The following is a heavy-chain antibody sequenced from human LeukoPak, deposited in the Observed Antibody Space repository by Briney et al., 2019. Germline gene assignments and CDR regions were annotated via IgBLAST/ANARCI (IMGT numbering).Heavy chain of an antibody. Sequence: GGSLRLSCAASGFTFSSYAMSWVRQPPGKGLEWVSAISGSGGSTYYADSVKGRFTISRDNCKDTLYLQMNSLRAEDTAVYYCAKLLIAVAGRFDPWGQGTLVTVSS. J-gene: IGHJ5*02. D-gene: IGHD6-19*01. CDR2: ISGSGGST. CDR1: GFTFSSYA. V-gene: IGHV3-23*01. CDR3: AKLLIAVAGRFDP.